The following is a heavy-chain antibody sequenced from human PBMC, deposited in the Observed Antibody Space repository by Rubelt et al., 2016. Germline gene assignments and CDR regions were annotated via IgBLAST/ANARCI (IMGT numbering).Heavy chain of an antibody. J-gene: IGHJ6*02. D-gene: IGHD1-1*01. CDR3: ARQSTGYGMDV. V-gene: IGHV3-21*01. CDR2: ISYITTHI. CDR1: GFSVSSYY. Sequence: GFSVSSYYINWVRQAPGKGLEWVSSISYITTHIYYADSVKGRFSISRDNAKNSLYLQMNSLRAEDTAVYYCARQSTGYGMDVWGQGTTVTVSS.